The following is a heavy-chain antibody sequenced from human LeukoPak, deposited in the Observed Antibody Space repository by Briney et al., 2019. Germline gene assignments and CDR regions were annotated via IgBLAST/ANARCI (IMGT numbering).Heavy chain of an antibody. Sequence: SETLSLTCTVSGGSISSYYWSWIRQPAGKGLEWIGRIYTSGTTNYNPSLKTRLTMSVDTSQNQFSLKLSSVTAADTAVYYCAREAYSSSPPDYYYYYGMDVWGQGTTVTVSS. J-gene: IGHJ6*02. D-gene: IGHD6-13*01. CDR1: GGSISSYY. CDR2: IYTSGTT. V-gene: IGHV4-4*07. CDR3: AREAYSSSPPDYYYYYGMDV.